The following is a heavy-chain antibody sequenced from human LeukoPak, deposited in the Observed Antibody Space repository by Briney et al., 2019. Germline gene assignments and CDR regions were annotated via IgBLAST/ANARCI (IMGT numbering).Heavy chain of an antibody. D-gene: IGHD4-17*01. CDR1: GGSFSGHY. J-gene: IGHJ6*02. CDR3: ARGGVARWRDYYYYYYYGMDV. Sequence: SETLSPTCAVYGGSFSGHYWSWIRQPPGKGLEWIGEINHSGSTNYNPSLKSRVTISVDTSKNQFSLKLSSVTAADTAVYYCARGGVARWRDYYYYYYYGMDVWGQGTTVTVSS. V-gene: IGHV4-34*01. CDR2: INHSGST.